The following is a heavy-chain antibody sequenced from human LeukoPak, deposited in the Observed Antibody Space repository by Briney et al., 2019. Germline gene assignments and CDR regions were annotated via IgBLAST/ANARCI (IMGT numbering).Heavy chain of an antibody. CDR3: ARHIAAGVAAAGSYFDY. J-gene: IGHJ4*02. CDR2: ISYDGSNK. Sequence: RLSCAVTGFAFRGYAVHRVRQAPGKGLEWVAVISYDGSNKYYADSVKGRFTISRDNSKNTLYLRMNSLRAEDTAVYYCARHIAAGVAAAGSYFDYWGQGTLVTVSS. V-gene: IGHV3-30*01. D-gene: IGHD6-13*01. CDR1: GFAFRGYA.